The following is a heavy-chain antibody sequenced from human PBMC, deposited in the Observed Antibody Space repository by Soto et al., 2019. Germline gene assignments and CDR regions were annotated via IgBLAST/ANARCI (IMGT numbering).Heavy chain of an antibody. D-gene: IGHD3-10*01. CDR1: GGSISSSNW. J-gene: IGHJ5*02. CDR2: IYHSGST. Sequence: QVHLQESGPGLVKPSGTLSLTCAVSGGSISSSNWWSWVRQPPGKGLEWIGEIYHSGSTNYNPSLKSRVTISVDKSQNQFSLKLSSVTAADTAVYYCARSLRGENWFDAWGQGTLVTVSS. CDR3: ARSLRGENWFDA. V-gene: IGHV4-4*02.